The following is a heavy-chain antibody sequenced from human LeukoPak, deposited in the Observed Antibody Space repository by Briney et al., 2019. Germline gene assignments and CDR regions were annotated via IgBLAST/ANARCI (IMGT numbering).Heavy chain of an antibody. CDR1: GFAFSSYA. J-gene: IGHJ4*02. V-gene: IGHV3-23*03. CDR3: ASHAASGSYFFDS. Sequence: PGGSLRLSCAASGFAFSSYAMSWVRQAPGGGLQWVSVIYRGGDTHYVDSVMGRFTISRDSSKNMVYLQLNSLRAEDTAVYYCASHAASGSYFFDSWGQGTLGTVSS. D-gene: IGHD1-26*01. CDR2: IYRGGDT.